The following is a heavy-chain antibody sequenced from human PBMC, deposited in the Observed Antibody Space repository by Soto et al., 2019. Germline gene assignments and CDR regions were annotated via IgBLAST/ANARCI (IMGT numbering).Heavy chain of an antibody. Sequence: ASVKVSCKASGYTFTSYGISWVRQAPGQGLEWMGWISAYNGNTNYAQKLQGRVTMTTDTSTSTAYMELRSLRSDDTAVYYCARVGYSSGWYYDWFAPWGQGTLVPVSS. CDR2: ISAYNGNT. CDR1: GYTFTSYG. D-gene: IGHD6-19*01. V-gene: IGHV1-18*01. J-gene: IGHJ5*02. CDR3: ARVGYSSGWYYDWFAP.